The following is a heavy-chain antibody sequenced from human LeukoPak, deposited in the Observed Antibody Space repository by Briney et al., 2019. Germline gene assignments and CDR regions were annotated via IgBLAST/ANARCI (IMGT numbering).Heavy chain of an antibody. D-gene: IGHD2-2*01. V-gene: IGHV3-30*01. Sequence: GRSLRLSCAASGFTFSSYAMHWVRQAPGKGQEWVAVVSFDGSNKYYADSVKGRFTISRDNSKNTLYLQMNSLRAEDTAVYYCARSTYCTSTSCPPNFDYWGQGTLVTVSS. CDR1: GFTFSSYA. CDR2: VSFDGSNK. J-gene: IGHJ4*02. CDR3: ARSTYCTSTSCPPNFDY.